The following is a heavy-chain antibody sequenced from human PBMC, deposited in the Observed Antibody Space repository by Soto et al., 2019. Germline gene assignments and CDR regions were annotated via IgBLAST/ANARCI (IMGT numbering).Heavy chain of an antibody. CDR2: IHAGSGDT. J-gene: IGHJ4*02. CDR1: GYRFSMYI. CDR3: ARQIKQLINDSNNPLDY. D-gene: IGHD3-22*01. Sequence: ASVKVSCKASGYRFSMYIIHWVRQAPGQRLEWMGRIHAGSGDTKYSRKFEDRVTISRDTFASTVYMQLSGLRSEDTAFYYCARQIKQLINDSNNPLDYWGQGGLVNVS. V-gene: IGHV1-3*01.